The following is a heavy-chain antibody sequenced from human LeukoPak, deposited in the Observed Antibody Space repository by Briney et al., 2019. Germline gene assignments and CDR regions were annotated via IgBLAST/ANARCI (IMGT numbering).Heavy chain of an antibody. CDR3: ARGRGLYYYYYMDV. CDR2: INHSGST. J-gene: IGHJ6*03. Sequence: SETLSLTCAVYGGSFSGYYWSWIRQPPGKGLEWIGEINHSGSTNYNPSLKSRVTISVDTSKNQFSLKLSSVTAADTAVYHCARGRGLYYYYYMDVWGKGTTVTVSS. CDR1: GGSFSGYY. D-gene: IGHD3-10*01. V-gene: IGHV4-34*01.